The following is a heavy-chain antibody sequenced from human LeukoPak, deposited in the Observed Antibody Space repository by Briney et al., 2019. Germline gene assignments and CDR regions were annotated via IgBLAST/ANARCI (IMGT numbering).Heavy chain of an antibody. Sequence: PGRSLRLSCAASGFTFSSYAMHWLRQAPGKGLEWVAVISYDGSNKYYADSVKGRFTISRDNSKNTLYLQMNSLRAEDTALYYCARDHGEDYDFWSGYFDYWGQGTLVTVSS. V-gene: IGHV3-30-3*01. CDR2: ISYDGSNK. CDR3: ARDHGEDYDFWSGYFDY. D-gene: IGHD3-3*01. CDR1: GFTFSSYA. J-gene: IGHJ4*02.